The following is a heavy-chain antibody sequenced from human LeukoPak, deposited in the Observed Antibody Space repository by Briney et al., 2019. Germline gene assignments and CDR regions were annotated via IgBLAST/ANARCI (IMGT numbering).Heavy chain of an antibody. J-gene: IGHJ4*02. CDR3: AKDLGWIQFGY. D-gene: IGHD5-18*01. CDR1: GFTFTTDG. Sequence: PGGSLILSCAASGFTFTTDGVNWVRQPPGKGLEWVSGITPTGSTTYYADSVKGRFAISRDNSKNTVYLQLNSLRAEDTAVYYCAKDLGWIQFGYWGQGTLVTVSS. CDR2: ITPTGSTT. V-gene: IGHV3-23*01.